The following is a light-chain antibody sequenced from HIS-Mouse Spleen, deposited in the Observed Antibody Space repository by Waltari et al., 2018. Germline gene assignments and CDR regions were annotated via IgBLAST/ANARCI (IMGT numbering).Light chain of an antibody. CDR3: SSYTSSSTPVV. CDR2: EVS. J-gene: IGLJ2*01. Sequence: QSALTQPASVSGSPGQSITISCTGTSSDVGGYNYVSWYQQHPGKAPKLMLYEVSNRPSGLFTRVSGSKSGNTASLTISGLQAEDEADYYCSSYTSSSTPVVFGGGTKLTVL. V-gene: IGLV2-14*01. CDR1: SSDVGGYNY.